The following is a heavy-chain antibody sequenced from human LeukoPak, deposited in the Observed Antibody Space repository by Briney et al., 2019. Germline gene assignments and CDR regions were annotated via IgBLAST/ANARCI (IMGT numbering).Heavy chain of an antibody. D-gene: IGHD4-23*01. CDR3: ARAPITVVTPVGFDY. CDR2: ISSSSSTI. J-gene: IGHJ4*02. Sequence: PGGSLRLSCAASGSTFSSHSMNWVRQAPGKGLEWVSYISSSSSTIYYADSVKGRFTISRDNAKNSLYLQMNSLRAEDTAVYYCARAPITVVTPVGFDYWGQGTLVTVSS. CDR1: GSTFSSHS. V-gene: IGHV3-48*01.